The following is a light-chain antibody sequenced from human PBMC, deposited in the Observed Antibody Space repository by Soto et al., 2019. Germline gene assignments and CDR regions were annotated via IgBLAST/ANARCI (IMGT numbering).Light chain of an antibody. CDR1: QGIRND. J-gene: IGKJ2*01. CDR3: LQDYNYPVT. Sequence: AIHMTQSTSSLSASVGARVTITCRASQGIRNDLGWYQQKPGKASKLLIYAASSLQSGVPSRFRGSGSGTDFTLTIICLQPEDFATYYCLQDYNYPVTFGQGTKVDIK. V-gene: IGKV1-6*01. CDR2: AAS.